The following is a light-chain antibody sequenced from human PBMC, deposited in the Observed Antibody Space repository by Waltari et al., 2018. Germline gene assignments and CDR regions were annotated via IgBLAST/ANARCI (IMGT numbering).Light chain of an antibody. CDR3: QQYNVYSLT. V-gene: IGKV1-5*03. CDR2: KTS. Sequence: DIQMTQSPSTLSASVGDRVTITCRASQSISNWLAWYQQKPGKAPKFLIYKTSNLESGVPSRFSGSGSGTEFTLTISSLQPDDCATYYCQQYNVYSLTFGGGTKVEIK. J-gene: IGKJ4*01. CDR1: QSISNW.